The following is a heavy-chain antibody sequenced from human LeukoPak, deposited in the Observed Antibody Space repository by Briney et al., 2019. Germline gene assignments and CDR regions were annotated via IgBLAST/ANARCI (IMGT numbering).Heavy chain of an antibody. CDR2: ICSSSSTI. V-gene: IGHV3-48*01. Sequence: GGSLRLPCAASGFTFSSYSMNWVRRAPGKGLEWVSYICSSSSTIYYAVSVKGRFTISRDNAKNSLYLQMNSLRAEDTAVYYCARTSAFYYYDSSGYYLGYWGQGTLVTVSS. D-gene: IGHD3-22*01. J-gene: IGHJ4*02. CDR3: ARTSAFYYYDSSGYYLGY. CDR1: GFTFSSYS.